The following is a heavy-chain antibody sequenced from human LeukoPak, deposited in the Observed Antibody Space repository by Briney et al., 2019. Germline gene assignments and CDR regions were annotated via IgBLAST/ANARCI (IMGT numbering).Heavy chain of an antibody. D-gene: IGHD2-15*01. J-gene: IGHJ4*02. Sequence: SVKVSCKASGGTFSSFAISWVRQAPGQGLEWMGRIIPIFGTANYAQKFQGRVTITTDESTSTAYMELSSLRSEDTAVYYCARAGYCSGGSCRYYFDYWGQGTLVTVSS. CDR3: ARAGYCSGGSCRYYFDY. CDR1: GGTFSSFA. V-gene: IGHV1-69*05. CDR2: IIPIFGTA.